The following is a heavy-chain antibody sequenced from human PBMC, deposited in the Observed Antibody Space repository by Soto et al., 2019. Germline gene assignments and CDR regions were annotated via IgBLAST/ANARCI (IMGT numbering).Heavy chain of an antibody. V-gene: IGHV1-18*01. J-gene: IGHJ4*02. D-gene: IGHD1-26*01. CDR1: GYTFTSYG. CDR2: ISAYNGNT. CDR3: ARDQRWEITRFDY. Sequence: ASVKVSCKASGYTFTSYGFSWVRQAPGQGLEWMGWISAYNGNTAYAQKFEGRITMTTDTSTTTAYMELRSLSSDDTAVYYCARDQRWEITRFDYWGQGTLVTVSS.